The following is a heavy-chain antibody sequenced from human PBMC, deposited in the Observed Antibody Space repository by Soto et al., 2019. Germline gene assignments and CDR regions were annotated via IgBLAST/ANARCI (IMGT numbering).Heavy chain of an antibody. CDR1: GGSVTGFY. CDR3: AKLNTGWWYGVDY. Sequence: SETLSLTCTVSGGSVTGFYWSWIRQPPGKGLEWVAYISYSGRATYNPSLKSRVTISVDTSKNQFSLKVTSVTAADTAIYFCAKLNTGWWYGVDYWGQGTLVTVSS. J-gene: IGHJ4*02. CDR2: ISYSGRA. V-gene: IGHV4-59*02. D-gene: IGHD2-15*01.